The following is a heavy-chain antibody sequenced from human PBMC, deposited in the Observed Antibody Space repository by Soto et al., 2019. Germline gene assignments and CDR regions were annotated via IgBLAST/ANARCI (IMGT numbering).Heavy chain of an antibody. D-gene: IGHD6-13*01. CDR1: GFTFSSYA. Sequence: GGSLRLSCAASGFTFSSYAMSWVRQAPGKGLEWVSAISGSGGSTYYADSVKGRFTISRDNSKNTLYLQMNSLRAEDTAVYYCAKSQRYSSSWYWFDPWGQGTLVTVSS. CDR2: ISGSGGST. V-gene: IGHV3-23*01. J-gene: IGHJ5*02. CDR3: AKSQRYSSSWYWFDP.